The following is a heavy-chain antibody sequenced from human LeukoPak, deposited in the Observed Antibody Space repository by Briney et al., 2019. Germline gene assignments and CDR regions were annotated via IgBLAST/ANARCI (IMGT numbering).Heavy chain of an antibody. Sequence: GEALKISCKGSGYSFTSYWIGWVRQMPGKGLEWMGIIYPGDSDTRYSPSFQGQVTISADKSISTAYLQWSSLKASDTALYYCARIPFVAMATIPYYMDVWGKGTTVTISS. CDR3: ARIPFVAMATIPYYMDV. CDR1: GYSFTSYW. V-gene: IGHV5-51*01. CDR2: IYPGDSDT. D-gene: IGHD5-24*01. J-gene: IGHJ6*03.